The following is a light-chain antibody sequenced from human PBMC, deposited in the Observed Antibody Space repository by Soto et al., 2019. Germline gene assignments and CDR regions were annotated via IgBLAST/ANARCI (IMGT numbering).Light chain of an antibody. Sequence: DIQLTQSPSFLSASVGDRVTITCRASQGIRSYLAWYQQKPGEAPKLLIYAASTLQTGVPSRFSGSGSGTEFTLTISSLQTEHFATYYCQQLNSYPSITFGPGTKVDI. V-gene: IGKV1-9*01. CDR1: QGIRSY. CDR3: QQLNSYPSIT. J-gene: IGKJ3*01. CDR2: AAS.